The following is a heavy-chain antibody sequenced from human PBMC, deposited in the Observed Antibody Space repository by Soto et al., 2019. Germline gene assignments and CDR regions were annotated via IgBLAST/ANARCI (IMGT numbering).Heavy chain of an antibody. V-gene: IGHV3-30*18. CDR1: GFTFSSYG. CDR2: ISYDGSNK. Sequence: QVQLVESGGGVVQPGRSLRLSCAASGFTFSSYGMHWVRQAPGKGLEWVAVISYDGSNKYYADSVKGRFTISRDNSKNTLYLQMNSLRAEDTAVYYCAKEWVYDSSGWSFDYWGQGTLVTACS. D-gene: IGHD3-22*01. CDR3: AKEWVYDSSGWSFDY. J-gene: IGHJ4*02.